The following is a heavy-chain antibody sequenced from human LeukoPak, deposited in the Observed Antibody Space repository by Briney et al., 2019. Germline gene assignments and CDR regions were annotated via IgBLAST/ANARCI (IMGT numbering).Heavy chain of an antibody. D-gene: IGHD3-10*01. Sequence: GGSLRLSCAASGFTFSSYAMSWVRQAPGKGLEWVSAISGSGGSTYYADSVKGRFTISRDNSKNTLDLQMSNLRAEDTAVYYCARGRKGGSALWGQGTLVTVSS. J-gene: IGHJ4*02. CDR2: ISGSGGST. CDR3: ARGRKGGSAL. V-gene: IGHV3-23*01. CDR1: GFTFSSYA.